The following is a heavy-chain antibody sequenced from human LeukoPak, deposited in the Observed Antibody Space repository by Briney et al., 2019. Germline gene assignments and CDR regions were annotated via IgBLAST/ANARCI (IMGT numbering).Heavy chain of an antibody. CDR2: ISGSGGST. CDR1: GFTFSSYA. V-gene: IGHV3-23*01. Sequence: GGSLRLSCAASGFTFSSYARSWVRQAPGKGLEWVSAISGSGGSTYYADSVRGGFTISRDNSNNTLYLQMNSLRAEDTAVYYCATHNSGSGTYYDFWSGYGTYYYYYMDVWGKGTTVTVSS. CDR3: ATHNSGSGTYYDFWSGYGTYYYYYMDV. J-gene: IGHJ6*03. D-gene: IGHD3-3*01.